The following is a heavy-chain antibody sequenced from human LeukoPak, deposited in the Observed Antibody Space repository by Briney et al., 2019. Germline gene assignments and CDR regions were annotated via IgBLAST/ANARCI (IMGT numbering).Heavy chain of an antibody. D-gene: IGHD4-23*01. V-gene: IGHV1-8*01. CDR2: MNPISGNT. CDR1: GYTFTSYD. Sequence: GASVKVSCKASGYTFTSYDINWVRQATGQGLEWMGWMNPISGNTGYAQKFQGRVTMTRNTSISTAYMELSSLRSEDTAVYYCARESMGGNLGDFDYWGQGTLVTVSS. CDR3: ARESMGGNLGDFDY. J-gene: IGHJ4*02.